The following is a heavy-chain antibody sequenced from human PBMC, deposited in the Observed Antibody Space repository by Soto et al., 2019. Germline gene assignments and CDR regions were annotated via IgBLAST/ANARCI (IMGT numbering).Heavy chain of an antibody. CDR1: GYSFTSYC. CDR3: ARPRRRYCSSTSCYVGFIDY. Sequence: GESLKISCKGSGYSFTSYCIGWVRQMPGKGLEWMGIIYPGDSDTRYSPSFQGQVTISADKSISTAYLQWSSLKASDTAMYYCARPRRRYCSSTSCYVGFIDYWGQGTQVTVSS. V-gene: IGHV5-51*01. CDR2: IYPGDSDT. D-gene: IGHD2-2*01. J-gene: IGHJ4*02.